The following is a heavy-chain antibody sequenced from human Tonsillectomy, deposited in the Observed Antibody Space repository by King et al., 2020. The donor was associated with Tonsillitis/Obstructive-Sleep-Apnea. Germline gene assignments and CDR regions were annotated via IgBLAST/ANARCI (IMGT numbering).Heavy chain of an antibody. CDR3: AREAGDYDLYFDY. Sequence: QVQLVESGGGVVQPGRSLRLSCAASGFTFRRYAIHWVRQAPGKGLEWVAVISYDASTSYYADSVKGRFTISRDYSKNTVYLQVNSLRSEDTALYFCAREAGDYDLYFDYWGQGTLVTVSS. V-gene: IGHV3-30*04. CDR1: GFTFRRYA. J-gene: IGHJ4*02. CDR2: ISYDASTS. D-gene: IGHD4-17*01.